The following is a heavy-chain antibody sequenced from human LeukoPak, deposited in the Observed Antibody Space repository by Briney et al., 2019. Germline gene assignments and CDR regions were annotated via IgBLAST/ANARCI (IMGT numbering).Heavy chain of an antibody. CDR3: ARPPSM. J-gene: IGHJ4*02. Sequence: GGSLRLSCVASGFTFSSYAMHWVRQAPGKGLEWVAVISYDGSNKYYADSVKGRFTISRDNSKNTLYLQMNSLRAEDTAVYYCARPPSMGAPGTLVTVSS. CDR1: GFTFSSYA. V-gene: IGHV3-30-3*01. CDR2: ISYDGSNK. D-gene: IGHD2-8*01.